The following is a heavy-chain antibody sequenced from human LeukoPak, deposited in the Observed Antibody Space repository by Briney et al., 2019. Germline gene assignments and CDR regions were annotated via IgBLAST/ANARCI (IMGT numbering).Heavy chain of an antibody. CDR3: ARRSLFYYGSGSYNWFDP. Sequence: SETLSLTCTVSGGSISSYYWSWIRQPPGKGLEWIGYIYYSGSTNYNPSLKSRVTISVDTSKNQFSLKLSSVTAADTAVYYCARRSLFYYGSGSYNWFDPWGQGTLVTVSS. J-gene: IGHJ5*02. D-gene: IGHD3-10*01. CDR1: GGSISSYY. CDR2: IYYSGST. V-gene: IGHV4-59*12.